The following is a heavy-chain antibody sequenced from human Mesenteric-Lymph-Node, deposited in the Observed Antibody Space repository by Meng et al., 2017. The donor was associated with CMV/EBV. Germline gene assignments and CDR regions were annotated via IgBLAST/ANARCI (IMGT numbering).Heavy chain of an antibody. CDR2: IYPGDSET. V-gene: IGHV5-51*01. CDR1: FINFW. D-gene: IGHD6-19*01. Sequence: FINFWVGWVRQMPGKGLEWMGIIYPGDSETTYSPSFQGQFTISVDKSISTAYLQWSSLKASDTAIYYCARHPSSASLDIAVGEGFDSWGQGTLVTVSS. CDR3: ARHPSSASLDIAVGEGFDS. J-gene: IGHJ5*01.